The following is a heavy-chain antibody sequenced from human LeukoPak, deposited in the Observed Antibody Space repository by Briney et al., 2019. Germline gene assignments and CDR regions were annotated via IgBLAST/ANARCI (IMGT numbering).Heavy chain of an antibody. V-gene: IGHV2-5*02. CDR2: IYWDDDK. CDR3: AHRRQGYSSSWYNWFDP. D-gene: IGHD6-13*01. J-gene: IGHJ5*02. CDR1: GFSLSTSGVG. Sequence: SGPTLVNPTQTLTLTCTFSGFSLSTSGVGGGWIRQPPGKALEWLALIYWDDDKRYSPSLKRRLTITKDTSKNQVVLTMTNMDPVDTATYYCAHRRQGYSSSWYNWFDPWGQGTLVTVSS.